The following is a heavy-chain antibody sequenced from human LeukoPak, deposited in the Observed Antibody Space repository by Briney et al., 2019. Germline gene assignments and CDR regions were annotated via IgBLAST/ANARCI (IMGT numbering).Heavy chain of an antibody. D-gene: IGHD4-11*01. J-gene: IGHJ5*02. CDR2: INHSGST. CDR1: GGSFSGYY. Sequence: SETLSLTCAVYGGSFSGYYWSWIRQPPGKGLEWIGEINHSGSTNYNPSLKSRVTISVDTSKNQFSLKLSSVTAADTAVYYCARGCWGYSNYLRVFWFDPWGQGTLVTVSS. V-gene: IGHV4-34*01. CDR3: ARGCWGYSNYLRVFWFDP.